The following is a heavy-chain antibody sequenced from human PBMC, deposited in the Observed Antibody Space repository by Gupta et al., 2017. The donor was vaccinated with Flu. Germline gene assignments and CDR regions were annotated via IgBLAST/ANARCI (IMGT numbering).Heavy chain of an antibody. J-gene: IGHJ6*02. CDR2: IIPIFGTA. CDR3: ASKAVVVPAAIDYYYGMDV. CDR1: GGTSSSYA. D-gene: IGHD2-2*01. V-gene: IGHV1-69*06. Sequence: QVQLMQSGAEVKKPGSSVKVSCKASGGTSSSYAISWVRQAPGQGLEWMGGIIPIFGTANYAQKFQGRVTITADKSTSTAYMELSSLRSEDTAVYYCASKAVVVPAAIDYYYGMDVWGQGTTVTVSS.